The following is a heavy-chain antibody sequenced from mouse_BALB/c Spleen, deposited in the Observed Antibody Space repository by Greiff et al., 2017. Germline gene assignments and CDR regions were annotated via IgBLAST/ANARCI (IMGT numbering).Heavy chain of an antibody. V-gene: IGHV1-14*01. CDR2: INPYNDGT. CDR1: GYTFTSYV. D-gene: IGHD5-5*01. Sequence: LLESGPELVKPGASVKMSCKASGYTFTSYVMHWVKQKPGQGLEWIGYINPYNDGTKYNEKFKGKATLTSDKSSSTAYMELSSLTSEDSAVYYCAREDYPAWFAYWGQGTLVTVSA. J-gene: IGHJ3*01. CDR3: AREDYPAWFAY.